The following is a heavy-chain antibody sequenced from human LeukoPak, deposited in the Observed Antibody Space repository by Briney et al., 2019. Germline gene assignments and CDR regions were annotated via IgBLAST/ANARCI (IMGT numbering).Heavy chain of an antibody. J-gene: IGHJ4*02. CDR2: IKEDGTLA. Sequence: GGSLRLSCAASGFSFGLHWMNWVRQAPGKGLEWVANIKEDGTLAYYADSVTGRFSISRDDTKNSLYLQMNGLRAEDTAVYFCVRDGYNQNRFDFWGQGILVTVSS. CDR3: VRDGYNQNRFDF. V-gene: IGHV3-7*03. D-gene: IGHD3-22*01. CDR1: GFSFGLHW.